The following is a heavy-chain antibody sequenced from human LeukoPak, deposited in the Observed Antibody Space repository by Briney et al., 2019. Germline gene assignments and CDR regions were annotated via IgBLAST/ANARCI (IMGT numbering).Heavy chain of an antibody. CDR2: IDGSGVTS. D-gene: IGHD6-19*01. CDR3: AKRVAEQSTSWYIDI. CDR1: GYPYSSFT. J-gene: IGHJ3*02. Sequence: GGSLRHSCAAPGYPYSSFTMLWVRQAPGKGLEGVSAIDGSGVTSFYGDSVKARFTISRDNSKNTLYLQMNSLRAEDTALYYCAKRVAEQSTSWYIDIWGLGTMVTVSS. V-gene: IGHV3-23*02.